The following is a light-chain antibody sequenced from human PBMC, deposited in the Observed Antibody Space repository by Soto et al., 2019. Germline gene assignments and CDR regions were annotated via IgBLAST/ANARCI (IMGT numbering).Light chain of an antibody. J-gene: IGKJ3*01. CDR3: QQRNNGLGFT. Sequence: EIVLTQSPATLSLSPGERATLSCRASQSVTNYLAWYQHKPGQAPRLLIYDASKRATVIPARFSGSGSGTDFTLTITSLEPEDFAVYYCQQRNNGLGFTFGPGTKVDIK. CDR1: QSVTNY. V-gene: IGKV3-11*01. CDR2: DAS.